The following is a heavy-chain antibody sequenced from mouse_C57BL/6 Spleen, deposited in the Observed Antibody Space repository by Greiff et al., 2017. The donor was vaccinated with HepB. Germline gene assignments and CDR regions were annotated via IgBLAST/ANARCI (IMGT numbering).Heavy chain of an antibody. CDR1: GFTFSSYA. CDR2: ISDGGSYT. J-gene: IGHJ2*01. V-gene: IGHV5-4*01. D-gene: IGHD4-1*01. Sequence: EVMLVESGGGLVKPGGSLKLSCAASGFTFSSYAMSWVRQTPEKRLEWVATISDGGSYTYYPDNVKGRFTISRDNAKNNLYLQMSHLKSEDTAMYYCARELGRGYFDYWGQGTTLTVSA. CDR3: ARELGRGYFDY.